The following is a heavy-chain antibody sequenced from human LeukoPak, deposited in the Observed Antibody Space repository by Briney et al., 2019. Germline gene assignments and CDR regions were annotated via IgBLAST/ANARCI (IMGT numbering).Heavy chain of an antibody. CDR3: AKDGYSLGPSFYYYYYGMDV. CDR1: GFTFSSYA. V-gene: IGHV3-23*01. J-gene: IGHJ6*02. CDR2: ISGSGGST. D-gene: IGHD5-12*01. Sequence: GGSPRLSCAASGFTFSSYAMSWVRQAPGKGLEWVSAISGSGGSTYYADSVKGRFTISRDNSKNTLYLQMNSLRAEDTAVYYCAKDGYSLGPSFYYYYYGMDVWGQGTTVTVSS.